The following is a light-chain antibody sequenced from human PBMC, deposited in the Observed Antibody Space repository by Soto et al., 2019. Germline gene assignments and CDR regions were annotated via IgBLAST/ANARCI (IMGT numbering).Light chain of an antibody. J-gene: IGLJ1*01. Sequence: QSVLTQIHSVSVTPGQRVTISCSGGSSNIGSNSVHWYQQLPGPAPKLLIYNINERPSGVPDRFSGSKSGTSASLAISGLQSEDEADYYCAAYDDSLDGQVFGTGTKVTVL. V-gene: IGLV1-44*01. CDR2: NIN. CDR1: SSNIGSNS. CDR3: AAYDDSLDGQV.